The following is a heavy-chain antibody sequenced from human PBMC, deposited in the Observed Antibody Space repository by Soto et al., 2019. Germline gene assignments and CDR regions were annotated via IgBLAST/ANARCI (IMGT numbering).Heavy chain of an antibody. V-gene: IGHV4-59*01. CDR1: GGSISSNY. CDR3: ARWRDGWELSAFDY. J-gene: IGHJ4*02. CDR2: IYYSGST. D-gene: IGHD1-26*01. Sequence: QVQLQESGPGLVKPSETLSLTCTVSGGSISSNYWSWIRQPPGKGLEWIGYIYYSGSTNYNPSLTRRVARSVETSKNPCSLKLSSVPAADTALYSCARWRDGWELSAFDYWGQGPLVTVSS.